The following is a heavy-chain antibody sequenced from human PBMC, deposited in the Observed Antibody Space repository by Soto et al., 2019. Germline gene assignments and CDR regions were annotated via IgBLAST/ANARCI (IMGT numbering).Heavy chain of an antibody. Sequence: QVQLVQSGAEVKPPGYSVKVSCKASGGTFSSYAISWVLQAPGQGLEWLGGFIPIFGTANYAQKFQGRVTITADDPTSTADMEPSSLRSEATAVYYCARDRIAARHDAFDIWGRGTMVTVSS. CDR3: ARDRIAARHDAFDI. D-gene: IGHD6-6*01. CDR1: GGTFSSYA. CDR2: FIPIFGTA. J-gene: IGHJ3*02. V-gene: IGHV1-69*01.